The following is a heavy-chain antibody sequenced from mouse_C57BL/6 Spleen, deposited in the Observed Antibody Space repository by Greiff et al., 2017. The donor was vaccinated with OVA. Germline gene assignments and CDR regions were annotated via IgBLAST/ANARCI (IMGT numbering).Heavy chain of an antibody. D-gene: IGHD2-2*01. CDR3: ARGYDQCYFDY. J-gene: IGHJ2*01. Sequence: QVQLQQPGAELVMPGASVKLSCKASGYTFTSYWMHWVKQRPGQGLEWIGEIDPSDSYTNYNQKFKGKSTLTVDKSSSTAYMQLSSLTSEDSAVYYGARGYDQCYFDYWGQGTTLTVSS. V-gene: IGHV1-69*01. CDR1: GYTFTSYW. CDR2: IDPSDSYT.